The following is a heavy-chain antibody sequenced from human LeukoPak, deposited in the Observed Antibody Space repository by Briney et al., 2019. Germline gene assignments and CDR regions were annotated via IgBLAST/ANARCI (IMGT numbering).Heavy chain of an antibody. CDR2: ISGSDDST. Sequence: QPGGSLRPSCAASGFTFRSYAMNWIRQVPGKGLEWASSISGSDDSTHYADSVKGRFSISRDNSKNTLDLQMNSLRVEDTAVYYCAKETRRGTSGSPPDIWGQGTMVTVSS. J-gene: IGHJ3*02. CDR3: AKETRRGTSGSPPDI. CDR1: GFTFRSYA. D-gene: IGHD3-10*01. V-gene: IGHV3-23*01.